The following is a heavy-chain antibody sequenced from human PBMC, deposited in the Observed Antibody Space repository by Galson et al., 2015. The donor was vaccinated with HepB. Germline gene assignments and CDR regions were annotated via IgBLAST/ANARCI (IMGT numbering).Heavy chain of an antibody. D-gene: IGHD6-13*01. CDR3: ARMGPAAAGTAIYYYYMDV. V-gene: IGHV3-21*05. CDR2: ISSSSSYT. CDR1: GFTFSSYS. J-gene: IGHJ6*03. Sequence: SLRLSCAASGFTFSSYSMNWVRQAPGKGLEWVSYISSSSSYTNYADSVKGRFTISRDNAKNSLYLQMNSLRAEDTAVYYCARMGPAAAGTAIYYYYMDVWGKGTTVTVSS.